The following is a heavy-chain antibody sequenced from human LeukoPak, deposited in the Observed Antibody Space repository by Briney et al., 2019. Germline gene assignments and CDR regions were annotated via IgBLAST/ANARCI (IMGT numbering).Heavy chain of an antibody. CDR2: INAGNGNT. CDR1: GYTFTSYA. D-gene: IGHD6-13*01. Sequence: GASVKVSCKASGYTFTSYAMHWVRQAPGQRLEWKGWINAGNGNTKYSQKFQGRVTITRDTSASTAYMELSSLRSEDTAVYYCARAPSLLRSFSSPTDYWGQGTLVTVSS. CDR3: ARAPSLLRSFSSPTDY. J-gene: IGHJ4*02. V-gene: IGHV1-3*01.